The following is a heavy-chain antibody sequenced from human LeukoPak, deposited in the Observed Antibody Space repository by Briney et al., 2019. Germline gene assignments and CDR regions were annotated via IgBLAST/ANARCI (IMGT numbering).Heavy chain of an antibody. CDR2: INPNNGAT. Sequence: ASVKVSCKASEYIFTGYYMHWVRQAPGQGLEWMGRINPNNGATNYAQKFQGRVTITGDTSINAAYMELSSLRSDDTAVYYCTRESGSYHGNDYWGQGTLVTVSS. V-gene: IGHV1-2*06. D-gene: IGHD1-26*01. CDR1: EYIFTGYY. CDR3: TRESGSYHGNDY. J-gene: IGHJ4*02.